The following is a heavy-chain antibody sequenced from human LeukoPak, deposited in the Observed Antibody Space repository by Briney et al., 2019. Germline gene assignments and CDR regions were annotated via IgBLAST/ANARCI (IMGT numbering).Heavy chain of an antibody. CDR2: IFHSGDT. Sequence: PSETLSLTCTVFGYSISSGYYWGWIRQPPGKGPEWIGSIFHSGDTCYNPSLKSRVSISVDTSRNQFSLKLNSVTATDTAVYYCAKSVMIVVVTSNYFDYWGQGTLVTVSS. CDR3: AKSVMIVVVTSNYFDY. J-gene: IGHJ4*02. CDR1: GYSISSGYY. V-gene: IGHV4-38-2*02. D-gene: IGHD3-22*01.